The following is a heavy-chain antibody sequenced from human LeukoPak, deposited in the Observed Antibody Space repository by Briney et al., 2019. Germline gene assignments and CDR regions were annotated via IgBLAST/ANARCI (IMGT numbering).Heavy chain of an antibody. CDR1: GGSISSSSYY. D-gene: IGHD5-12*01. V-gene: IGHV4-39*01. J-gene: IGHJ5*02. CDR2: IYYSGST. Sequence: SETLSLTCSVAGGSISSSSYYWGWIRQPPGKGLEWIGSIYYSGSTYYNPSLKSRVTISVDASKNQFTLKLSSVTAADTAVYYCARHRDYSGYDYESWFDPWGQGTLVTVSS. CDR3: ARHRDYSGYDYESWFDP.